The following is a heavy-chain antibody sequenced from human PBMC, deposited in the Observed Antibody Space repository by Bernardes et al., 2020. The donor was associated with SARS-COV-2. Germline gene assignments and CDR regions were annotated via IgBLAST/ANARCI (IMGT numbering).Heavy chain of an antibody. D-gene: IGHD6-13*01. CDR2: ISSSGSTI. Sequence: VGALLLSCAASGFTFSDSYMSWIRQDPGPGLEWVSYISSSGSTIYYADSVKGRFTISRDNAKNSLYLQMNSLRAEDTAVYYCARDWDRIAAAGSQSYYFDYWGQGTLVTGSA. V-gene: IGHV3-11*01. J-gene: IGHJ4*02. CDR3: ARDWDRIAAAGSQSYYFDY. CDR1: GFTFSDSY.